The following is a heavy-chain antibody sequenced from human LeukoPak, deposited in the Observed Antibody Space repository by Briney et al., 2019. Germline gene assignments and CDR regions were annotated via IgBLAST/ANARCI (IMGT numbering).Heavy chain of an antibody. D-gene: IGHD4-17*01. Sequence: SETLSLTCSVSGASISRSTYSWGWIRQPPGKGLEWIGSVFHTGTAYYNPSLRSRVTISVDTSKNQFSLKLSFVTAADTAVYYCTKNDVGDYGTWGQGTLVIVSS. V-gene: IGHV4-39*01. CDR2: VFHTGTA. CDR1: GASISRSTYS. CDR3: TKNDVGDYGT. J-gene: IGHJ5*02.